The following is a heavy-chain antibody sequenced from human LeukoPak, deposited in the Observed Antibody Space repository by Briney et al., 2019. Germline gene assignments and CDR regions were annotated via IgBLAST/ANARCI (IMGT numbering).Heavy chain of an antibody. V-gene: IGHV3-23*01. D-gene: IGHD2-15*01. J-gene: IGHJ4*02. Sequence: GGSLRLSCAGSGFTFSSCGMSWVRQAPGKGLEWVSTISASGYNTYYADAVQGRFTISRGNSKNTLFLQMNSLTAEDTAVYYCAKSGLNRFDYWGQGTLVTVSS. CDR1: GFTFSSCG. CDR2: ISASGYNT. CDR3: AKSGLNRFDY.